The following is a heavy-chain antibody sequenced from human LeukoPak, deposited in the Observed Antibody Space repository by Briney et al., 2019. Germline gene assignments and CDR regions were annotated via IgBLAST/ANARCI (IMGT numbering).Heavy chain of an antibody. V-gene: IGHV3-48*03. D-gene: IGHD3-16*01. J-gene: IGHJ4*02. CDR2: ISVTGTTK. Sequence: PGGSLRLSCAASGFTFSSYAMSWVRQAPGKGLEWVSYISVTGTTKYYADSVKGRFTISRDNANNSLCLQMNSLRAEDTAVYYCTRDQGGRGSGLDWGQGTLVTVSS. CDR1: GFTFSSYA. CDR3: TRDQGGRGSGLD.